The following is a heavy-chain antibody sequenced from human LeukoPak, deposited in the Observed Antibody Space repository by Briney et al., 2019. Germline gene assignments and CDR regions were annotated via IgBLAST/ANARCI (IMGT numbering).Heavy chain of an antibody. Sequence: SETLSLTCTVSGVSISSYSWSCFRQPPVNGLDSLGYIYNTGSTNYNPSLKSRVTISVDTSKNQFSLRLSSVTAADTAVYYCAGSSKYYYVAFGYWGQGTLVTVSS. CDR3: AGSSKYYYVAFGY. J-gene: IGHJ4*02. CDR2: IYNTGST. CDR1: GVSISSYS. V-gene: IGHV4-59*08. D-gene: IGHD3-22*01.